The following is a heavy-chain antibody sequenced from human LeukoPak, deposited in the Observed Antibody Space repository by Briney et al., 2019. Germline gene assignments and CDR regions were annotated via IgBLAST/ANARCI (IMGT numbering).Heavy chain of an antibody. D-gene: IGHD6-19*01. CDR2: ISYDGSNK. V-gene: IGHV3-30-3*01. CDR3: ARDWVAGMDYYYGMDV. CDR1: GFTFSSYA. J-gene: IGHJ6*02. Sequence: GGSLRLSCAASGFTFSSYAMHWVRQAPGKGLEWVAVISYDGSNKYYADSVKGRFTISRDNSKNTLYLQMNSLRAEDTAVYYCARDWVAGMDYYYGMDVWGQGTTVTVSS.